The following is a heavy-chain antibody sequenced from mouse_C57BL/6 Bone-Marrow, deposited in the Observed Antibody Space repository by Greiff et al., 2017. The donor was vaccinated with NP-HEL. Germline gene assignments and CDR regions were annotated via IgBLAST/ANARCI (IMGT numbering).Heavy chain of an antibody. Sequence: EVQVVESGGDLVKPGGSLKLSCAASGFTFSSYGMSWVRQTPDKRLEWVATISSGGSYTYYPASVKGRFTISRDNAKNTLYLQMSSLKSEDTAMYYCARDGYYYAMDYWGQGTSVTVSS. CDR3: ARDGYYYAMDY. J-gene: IGHJ4*01. CDR1: GFTFSSYG. CDR2: ISSGGSYT. D-gene: IGHD2-3*01. V-gene: IGHV5-6*01.